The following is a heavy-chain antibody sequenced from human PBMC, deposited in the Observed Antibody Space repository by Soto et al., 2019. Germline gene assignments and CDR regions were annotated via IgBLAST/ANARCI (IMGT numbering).Heavy chain of an antibody. J-gene: IGHJ5*02. CDR1: GGSINSGGYY. CDR3: TTMDRRWYDP. CDR2: ISDSGST. V-gene: IGHV4-31*03. D-gene: IGHD2-2*03. Sequence: PSETLSLTCTVSGGSINSGGYYWSWIRQRPGKGLEWIGFISDSGSTYYSASLRSRSVISVDTSRNQFSLKMASVTVADTAIYYCTTMDRRWYDPWGQGATVTVSS.